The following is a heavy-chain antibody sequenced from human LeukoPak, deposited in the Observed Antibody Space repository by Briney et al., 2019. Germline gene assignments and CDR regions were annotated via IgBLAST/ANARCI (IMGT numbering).Heavy chain of an antibody. CDR3: AKARSAVVEAATNY. Sequence: GGSLRLSCAASGFTFSSYAMSWVRQAPGKGLEWVSAISGNGGSTYYADSVKGRFSISRDNSKNTLFLQMNSPTAEDTGVYYCAKARSAVVEAATNYWGQGTRVTVSS. CDR2: ISGNGGST. V-gene: IGHV3-23*01. J-gene: IGHJ4*02. CDR1: GFTFSSYA. D-gene: IGHD2-15*01.